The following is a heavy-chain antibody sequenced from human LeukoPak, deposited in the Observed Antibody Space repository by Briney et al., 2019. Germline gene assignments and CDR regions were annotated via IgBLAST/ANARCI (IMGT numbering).Heavy chain of an antibody. CDR3: ARDQGNVEGFAY. J-gene: IGHJ4*02. D-gene: IGHD1-1*01. Sequence: SETLSLTCAVSSYSISSNDYWGRTRQPPGKGLEWIGSIYHSGSTYYNPSLTSRVTISVDTSKKQFSLKVSSVTAADTAVYYCARDQGNVEGFAYWGQGTLVTVSS. V-gene: IGHV4-38-2*02. CDR1: SYSISSNDY. CDR2: IYHSGST.